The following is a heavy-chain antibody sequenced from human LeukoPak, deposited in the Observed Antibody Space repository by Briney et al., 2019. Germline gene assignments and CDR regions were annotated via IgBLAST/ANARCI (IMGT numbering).Heavy chain of an antibody. D-gene: IGHD3-3*01. V-gene: IGHV4-34*01. J-gene: IGHJ6*03. CDR1: GGSFSGFY. Sequence: PSETLSLTCAVYGGSFSGFYWSWIRQPPGKGLEWIGEINHSGSTNYNPSLKSRVTISVDTSKNQFSLKLSSVTAADTAVYYCATYPRITIFGVVRENYMDVWGKGTTVTVSS. CDR3: ATYPRITIFGVVRENYMDV. CDR2: INHSGST.